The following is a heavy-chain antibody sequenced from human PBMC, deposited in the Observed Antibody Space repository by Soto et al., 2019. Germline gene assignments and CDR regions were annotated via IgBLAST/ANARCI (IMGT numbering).Heavy chain of an antibody. J-gene: IGHJ5*02. CDR3: AGYYGSGSYYLDWFDP. V-gene: IGHV4-4*02. CDR1: GGSINSSNW. CDR2: IYHSGRT. D-gene: IGHD3-10*01. Sequence: QVQLQESGPGLVKPSGTLSLTCAVSGGSINSSNWWTWVRQPPGQGLEWIGEIYHSGRTNYNPSLKSRVTISIVTSTNPFALKLASVTAADTAVYYCAGYYGSGSYYLDWFDPWGQGTRVTVSS.